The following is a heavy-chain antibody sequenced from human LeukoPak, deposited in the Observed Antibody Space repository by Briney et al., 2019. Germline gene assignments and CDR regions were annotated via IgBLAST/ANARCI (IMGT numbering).Heavy chain of an antibody. D-gene: IGHD6-13*01. CDR2: ISGGGGST. J-gene: IGHJ4*02. CDR1: GFTFARHA. Sequence: GGSLRLSCAGSGFTFARHALTWVRQAPGMGLEWVSTISGGGGSTHYADSVKGRFTISRDNSKDTVSLQMNNLRAEDTAIYYCAREGGSCTSNSCSDYFDYWGQGTLVTVSS. CDR3: AREGGSCTSNSCSDYFDY. V-gene: IGHV3-23*01.